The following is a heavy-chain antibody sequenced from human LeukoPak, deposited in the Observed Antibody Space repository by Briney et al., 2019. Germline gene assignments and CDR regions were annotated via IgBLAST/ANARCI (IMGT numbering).Heavy chain of an antibody. CDR2: IYPGDSDT. D-gene: IGHD1-1*01. CDR3: ARYTDHYYFDY. Sequence: GESLKISCKGSGYSFTSSWIGWVRQMPRKGLEWMGIIYPGDSDTRYRPSFQGQVTISADKSISTAYLQWSSLNTSDTAMYYCARYTDHYYFDYWGQGTLVTVSS. CDR1: GYSFTSSW. J-gene: IGHJ4*02. V-gene: IGHV5-51*01.